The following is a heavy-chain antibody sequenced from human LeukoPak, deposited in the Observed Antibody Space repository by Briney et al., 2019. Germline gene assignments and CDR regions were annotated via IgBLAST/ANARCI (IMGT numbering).Heavy chain of an antibody. D-gene: IGHD3-9*01. J-gene: IGHJ4*02. CDR3: ARSPDILTGENFDY. CDR1: GYTFTGYY. CDR2: INPNSGGT. Sequence: GASVKVSCKASGYTFTGYYMHWVRQAPGQGLEWMGWINPNSGGTNYAQKFQGRVTMTRGTSISTAYMELSRLRSDDTAVYYCARSPDILTGENFDYWGQGTLVTVSS. V-gene: IGHV1-2*02.